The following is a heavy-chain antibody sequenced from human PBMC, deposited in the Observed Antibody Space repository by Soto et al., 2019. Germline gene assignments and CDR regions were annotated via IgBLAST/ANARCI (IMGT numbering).Heavy chain of an antibody. CDR2: TNSDGSNT. V-gene: IGHV3-74*01. Sequence: GSLRLSCVSSGFTFSMYWMHWVRQGPGKGLVWVSRTNSDGSNTRYADSVKGRFTISRDNAKNTLYLQMNSLRAEDTAVYYCARDGYCSGGSCYGMDVWGQGTTVTVSS. CDR1: GFTFSMYW. D-gene: IGHD2-15*01. J-gene: IGHJ6*02. CDR3: ARDGYCSGGSCYGMDV.